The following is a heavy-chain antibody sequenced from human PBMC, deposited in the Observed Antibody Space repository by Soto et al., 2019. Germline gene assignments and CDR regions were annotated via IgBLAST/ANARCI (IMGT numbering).Heavy chain of an antibody. CDR2: IIPIFGTA. CDR1: GGTFSSYA. Sequence: ASVKVSCKASGGTFSSYAISWVRQAPGQGLEWMGGIIPIFGTANYAQKFQGRVTITADESTSTAYMELSSLRPEDTAVYYCASQYYYDSSGYYPFDYWGQGTLVTVSS. J-gene: IGHJ4*02. D-gene: IGHD3-22*01. CDR3: ASQYYYDSSGYYPFDY. V-gene: IGHV1-69*13.